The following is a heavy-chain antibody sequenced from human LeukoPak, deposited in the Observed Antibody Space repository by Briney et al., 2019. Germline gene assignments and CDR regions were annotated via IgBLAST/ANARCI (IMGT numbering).Heavy chain of an antibody. Sequence: PGGSLRLSCAASGFIFSSYWKIWVRQAPGKGLEWVANIKQDGSQKYYVDSVKGRFTISRDNAKNSLYLQMNSLRAEDTAVYYCARGVPSDWFDYWGQGTLVTVSS. D-gene: IGHD3-9*01. V-gene: IGHV3-7*01. CDR1: GFIFSSYW. CDR3: ARGVPSDWFDY. J-gene: IGHJ4*02. CDR2: IKQDGSQK.